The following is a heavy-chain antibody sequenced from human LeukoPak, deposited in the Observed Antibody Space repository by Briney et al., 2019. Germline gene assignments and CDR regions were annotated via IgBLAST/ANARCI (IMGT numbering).Heavy chain of an antibody. D-gene: IGHD2-15*01. CDR3: ARAGYCSGGSCLNWFDP. V-gene: IGHV3-11*01. CDR2: ISSSGSSM. CDR1: GFTPSDYY. Sequence: GGSLRLSCAASGFTPSDYYMSWIRQAPGKGLEWVSYISSSGSSMFYADSVKGRFTISRDNAKNSLYLQMNSLRTEDTAMYYSARAGYCSGGSCLNWFDPWGQGTLVTVSS. J-gene: IGHJ5*02.